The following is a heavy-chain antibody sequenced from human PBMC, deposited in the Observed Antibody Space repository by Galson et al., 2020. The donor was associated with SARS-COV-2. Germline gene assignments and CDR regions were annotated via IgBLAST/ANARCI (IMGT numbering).Heavy chain of an antibody. CDR1: GGSISTYY. CDR2: IYYTGST. D-gene: IGHD6-19*01. V-gene: IGHV4-59*08. J-gene: IGHJ3*02. CDR3: ARRVAVRPQYGLDI. Sequence: SETLSLTCTVSGGSISTYYWSWIRQPPGKGLEWIGYIYYTGSTNYNPSLNSRVTISLDMSKNQFSLKLTSVTAADTGMYYCARRVAVRPQYGLDIWGQGKMVISSS.